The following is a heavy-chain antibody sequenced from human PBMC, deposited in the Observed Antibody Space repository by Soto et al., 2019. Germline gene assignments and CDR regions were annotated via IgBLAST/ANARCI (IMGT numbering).Heavy chain of an antibody. CDR3: ARSYYDSSGYYYDMDY. Sequence: PGESLKISCKGSGYNYDTYWIAWVRQMPGKGLEWMGIIFPRDSDTRYRPSFQGQATISADRSTTTAYLQWYSLKASDTAMYYCARSYYDSSGYYYDMDYWGQGTLVTVSS. CDR1: GYNYDTYW. V-gene: IGHV5-51*01. D-gene: IGHD3-22*01. CDR2: IFPRDSDT. J-gene: IGHJ4*02.